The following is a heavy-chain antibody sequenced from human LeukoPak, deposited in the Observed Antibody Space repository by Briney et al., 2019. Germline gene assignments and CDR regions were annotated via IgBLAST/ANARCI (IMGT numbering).Heavy chain of an antibody. V-gene: IGHV3-9*01. J-gene: IGHJ2*01. CDR1: GFTFDDYA. CDR2: ISWNSGSI. D-gene: IGHD3-10*01. Sequence: GRSLRLSCAASGFTFDDYAMHWVRQAPGKGLEWVSGISWNSGSIGYADSAKGRFTISRDNAKNSLYLQMNSLRAEDTALYYCAKGSSGAPGGSYWYFDLWGRGTLVTVSS. CDR3: AKGSSGAPGGSYWYFDL.